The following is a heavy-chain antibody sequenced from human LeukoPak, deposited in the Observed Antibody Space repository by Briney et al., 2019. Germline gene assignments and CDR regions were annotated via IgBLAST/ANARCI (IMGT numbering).Heavy chain of an antibody. D-gene: IGHD4-17*01. J-gene: IGHJ4*02. CDR1: GGSISSYY. CDR3: ARRENDYGDYFDY. V-gene: IGHV4-59*08. CDR2: IYYSGST. Sequence: PSETLSLTCTVSGGSISSYYWSWIRQPPGKGLEWIGYIYYSGSTNYNPSLKSRVTISVDTSKNQFSLKLSSVTAADTAVYYCARRENDYGDYFDYWGQGTLVTVSS.